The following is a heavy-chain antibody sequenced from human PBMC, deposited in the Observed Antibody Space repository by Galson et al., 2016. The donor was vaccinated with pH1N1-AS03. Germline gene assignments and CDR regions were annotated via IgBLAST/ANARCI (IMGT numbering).Heavy chain of an antibody. CDR1: GFTFINAW. J-gene: IGHJ5*02. CDR3: VKDLWMTLDLTA. Sequence: SLRLSCAASGFTFINAWMSWVRQAPGKGLEWASTFSGGVGRTYYADPVKGRFTISRDTSNNTLYLQMNSLRAEDTAIYYCVKDLWMTLDLTAWGQGTLVTVSS. D-gene: IGHD3-9*01. CDR2: FSGGVGRT. V-gene: IGHV3-23*01.